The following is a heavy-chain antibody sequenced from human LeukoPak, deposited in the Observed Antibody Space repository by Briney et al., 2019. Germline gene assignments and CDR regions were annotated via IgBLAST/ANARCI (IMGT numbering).Heavy chain of an antibody. Sequence: GGSLRLSCAASGFTFSSYDMSWIRQAPGKGLEWVSEISGSDESTKYVDSVKGRFTISRDNSKKTLYLLLNSLRVDDTAVYYCANRRLGRGAFDIWGQGTMVTVSS. CDR2: ISGSDEST. D-gene: IGHD7-27*01. V-gene: IGHV3-23*01. J-gene: IGHJ3*02. CDR1: GFTFSSYD. CDR3: ANRRLGRGAFDI.